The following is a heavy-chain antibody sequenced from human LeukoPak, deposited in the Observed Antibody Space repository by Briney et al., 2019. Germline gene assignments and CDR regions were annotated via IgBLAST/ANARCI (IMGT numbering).Heavy chain of an antibody. CDR1: GDSISSGHY. CDR2: IYHGGTT. CDR3: AREGDYYGSGLENWFDP. J-gene: IGHJ5*02. V-gene: IGHV4-38-2*02. D-gene: IGHD3-10*01. Sequence: SETLSLTCTVSGDSISSGHYWGWIRQPPGKGLDWIGTIYHGGTTYYHPSLRSRVTISINTSKSQFSLKLSSVTAADTAVYYCAREGDYYGSGLENWFDPWGQGTLVTVSS.